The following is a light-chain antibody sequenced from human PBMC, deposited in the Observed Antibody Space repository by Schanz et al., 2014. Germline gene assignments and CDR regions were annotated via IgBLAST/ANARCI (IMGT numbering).Light chain of an antibody. J-gene: IGLJ2*01. CDR3: SSYTSSSTPVV. Sequence: QSVLTQPASVSGSPGQSITISCTGTSSDVGSYNLVSWYQHHPGKAPKLMIYEVNKRPSGVPDRFSGSKSGNTASLTVSGLQAEDEADYYCSSYTSSSTPVVFGGGTKVTVL. CDR2: EVN. V-gene: IGLV2-14*02. CDR1: SSDVGSYNL.